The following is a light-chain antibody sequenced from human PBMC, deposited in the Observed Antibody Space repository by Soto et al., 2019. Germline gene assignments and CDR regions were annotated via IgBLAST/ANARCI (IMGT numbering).Light chain of an antibody. CDR3: SSYAGSNNLGV. J-gene: IGLJ1*01. V-gene: IGLV2-8*01. CDR2: EVS. Sequence: QSVLTQPPSAAGSPGQSVTISCTGTSSDVGGYNYVSWYQQHPGKAPKLMISEVSKRPSGVPDRFSGSKSGNTASLTVSGLQAEDDADYYCSSYAGSNNLGVFGTGTKLTVL. CDR1: SSDVGGYNY.